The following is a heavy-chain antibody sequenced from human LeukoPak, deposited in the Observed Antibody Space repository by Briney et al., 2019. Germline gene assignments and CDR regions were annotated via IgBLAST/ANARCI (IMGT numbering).Heavy chain of an antibody. V-gene: IGHV3-49*03. CDR2: IRSKAYGGTT. CDR1: GFTFGDYA. Sequence: PGGSLRLSCTASGFTFGDYAMSWFRQAPGKGLEWVGFIRSKAYGGTTEYAASVKGRITISRDDSKSIAYLQMNSLKTEDTAVYYCTRGGICSWYNDAFDIWGQGTMVTVSS. CDR3: TRGGICSWYNDAFDI. J-gene: IGHJ3*02. D-gene: IGHD6-13*01.